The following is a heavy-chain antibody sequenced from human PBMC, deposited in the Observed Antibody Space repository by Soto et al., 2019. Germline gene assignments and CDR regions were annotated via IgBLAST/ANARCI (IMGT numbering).Heavy chain of an antibody. D-gene: IGHD3-22*01. CDR3: TRDPHTMIVVVAWL. Sequence: GGSLRLSYAASGFTFSNAWMNWVRQAPGEGLEWVGRIKSKTDGGTTDYAAPVKGRFTISRDDSKHTLYLQMNSLKTEDTAVYYCTRDPHTMIVVVAWLRGEGTTVTVSS. J-gene: IGHJ6*04. CDR2: IKSKTDGGTT. CDR1: GFTFSNAW. V-gene: IGHV3-15*07.